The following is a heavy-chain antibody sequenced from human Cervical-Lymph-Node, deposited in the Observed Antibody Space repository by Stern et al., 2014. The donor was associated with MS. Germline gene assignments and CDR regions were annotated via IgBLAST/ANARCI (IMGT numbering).Heavy chain of an antibody. CDR2: LNSDGSNT. J-gene: IGHJ4*02. CDR1: GFTFSNYW. Sequence: EVQLVESGGGLVQPGGSLRLSCAASGFTFSNYWMHWVREVPGKGLVCVSRLNSDGSNTTYADSVKGRFTISRDNAKNTLWLQMNSLRAEDTAVYYCARDHSTGWYFFDFWGQGTLVTVSS. CDR3: ARDHSTGWYFFDF. D-gene: IGHD6-19*01. V-gene: IGHV3-74*01.